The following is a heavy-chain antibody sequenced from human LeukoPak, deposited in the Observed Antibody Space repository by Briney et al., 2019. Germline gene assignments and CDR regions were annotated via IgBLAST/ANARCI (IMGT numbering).Heavy chain of an antibody. J-gene: IGHJ5*02. CDR3: ARREDGDGYRNKGGEWFDP. CDR2: IYYSGST. V-gene: IGHV4-39*01. Sequence: SETLSLTCTVSGGSISSSSYYWGWIRQPPGEGLEWIGSIYYSGSTYYNPSLKSRVTISVDTSKNQFSLKLSSVTAADTAVYYCARREDGDGYRNKGGEWFDPWGQGTLVTVSS. D-gene: IGHD5-24*01. CDR1: GGSISSSSYY.